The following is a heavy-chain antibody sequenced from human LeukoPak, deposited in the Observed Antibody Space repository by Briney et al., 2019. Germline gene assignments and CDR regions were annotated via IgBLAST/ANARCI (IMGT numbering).Heavy chain of an antibody. CDR1: GGSFSGYY. CDR2: INHSGST. V-gene: IGHV4-34*01. D-gene: IGHD3-10*01. J-gene: IGHJ4*02. Sequence: SETLSLTCAVYGGSFSGYYWSWIRQPPGKGLEWIGEINHSGSTNYNPSLKSRVTISVDTSKNQFSLKLSSVTAADTAVYYCARLPGGDWGQGTLVTVSS. CDR3: ARLPGGD.